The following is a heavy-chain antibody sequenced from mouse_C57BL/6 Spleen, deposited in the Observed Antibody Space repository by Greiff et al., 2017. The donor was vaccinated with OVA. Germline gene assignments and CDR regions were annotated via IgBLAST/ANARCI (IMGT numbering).Heavy chain of an antibody. CDR3: ARDGGRTPFAY. V-gene: IGHV1-4*01. CDR1: GYTFTSYT. CDR2: INPSSGYT. Sequence: VQLQQSGAELARPGASVKMSCKASGYTFTSYTMHWVKQRPGQGLEWIGYINPSSGYTKYNQKFKDKATLTADKSSSTAYMQLSSLTSEDSAVYYCARDGGRTPFAYWGQGTLVTVSA. J-gene: IGHJ3*01. D-gene: IGHD2-3*01.